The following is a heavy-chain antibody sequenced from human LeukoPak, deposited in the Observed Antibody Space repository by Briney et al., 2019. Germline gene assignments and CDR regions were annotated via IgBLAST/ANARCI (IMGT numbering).Heavy chain of an antibody. D-gene: IGHD2-2*01. CDR2: ITSSGSNT. CDR1: GFTFSDYY. J-gene: IGHJ4*02. V-gene: IGHV3-11*01. Sequence: GGSLRLSCAVSGFTFSDYYMTWIRQAPGKGLEWASYITSSGSNTYYADSMKGRFTISRDNAKNSLYLQVNSLRAEDTAVYYCARAYHDSLDYWGQGTLVTVSS. CDR3: ARAYHDSLDY.